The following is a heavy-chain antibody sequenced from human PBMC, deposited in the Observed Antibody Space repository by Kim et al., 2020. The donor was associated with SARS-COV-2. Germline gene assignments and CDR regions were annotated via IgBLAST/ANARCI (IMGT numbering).Heavy chain of an antibody. V-gene: IGHV4-39*01. Sequence: SETLSLTCTVSGGSISSSSYYWGWIRQPPGKGLEWIVSIYYSGSTYYNPSLKSRVIISVDTSKNQISLKLSSVTAADTAVYYCARYNGVTNFYYWGEGTL. D-gene: IGHD4-17*01. CDR1: GGSISSSSYY. J-gene: IGHJ4*02. CDR2: IYYSGST. CDR3: ARYNGVTNFYY.